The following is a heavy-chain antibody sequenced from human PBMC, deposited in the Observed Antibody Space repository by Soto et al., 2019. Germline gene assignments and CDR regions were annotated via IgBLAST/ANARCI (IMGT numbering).Heavy chain of an antibody. CDR1: GFTFSSYA. V-gene: IGHV3-30*18. CDR2: ISSDGKDK. D-gene: IGHD3-10*01. J-gene: IGHJ4*02. CDR3: AKDSGRGSADYYFDY. Sequence: QVQLVESGGGVVQPGRSPRLSCAASGFTFSSYAIHWVRQAPGKGLEWVAVISSDGKDKYSADSMKGRFAISRDNSKNTLYLQMNSLRAEDTAVYYCAKDSGRGSADYYFDYWGQGTLVTVSS.